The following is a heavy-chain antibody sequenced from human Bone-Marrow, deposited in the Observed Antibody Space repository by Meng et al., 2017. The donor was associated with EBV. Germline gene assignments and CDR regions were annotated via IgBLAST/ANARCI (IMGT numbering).Heavy chain of an antibody. Sequence: VDAGAEVKKPGSSGKLSCKASGATFSRYAISLVRQAPGQGLEWMGGINPIFGTANYAQKFQGRVTITADESTSTAYMELSSLRSEDTAVYYCAREPLDSSGYYWFDPWGQGTLVTVSS. D-gene: IGHD3-22*01. CDR1: GATFSRYA. CDR3: AREPLDSSGYYWFDP. V-gene: IGHV1-69*01. CDR2: INPIFGTA. J-gene: IGHJ5*02.